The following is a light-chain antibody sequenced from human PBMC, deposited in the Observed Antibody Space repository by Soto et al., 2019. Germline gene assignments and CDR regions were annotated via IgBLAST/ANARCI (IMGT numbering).Light chain of an antibody. CDR1: QSVSSNY. J-gene: IGKJ1*01. Sequence: EVVLTQSPGTLSLSPGGRATLSCRASQSVSSNYLAWYQQKLGQAPRLLILAASSRATGIPDRFSGSGSGTDFTLTISRLEPEDFAVYYCQQYGGLPRTFGQGTKVEI. CDR3: QQYGGLPRT. CDR2: AAS. V-gene: IGKV3-20*01.